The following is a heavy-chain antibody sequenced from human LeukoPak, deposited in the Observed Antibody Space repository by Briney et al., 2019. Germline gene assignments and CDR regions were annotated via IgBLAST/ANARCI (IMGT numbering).Heavy chain of an antibody. V-gene: IGHV4-59*01. Sequence: SETLSLTCTVSGGSISSYYWSWIRLPPGKGLEWIGYIYYTGATYYNPSLKSRVTISLDTSKNQFSLKLSSVTAADAAVYYCARAGYSDGTGYYFDYCGQGALVTVSA. CDR1: GGSISSYY. CDR2: IYYTGAT. CDR3: ARAGYSDGTGYYFDY. D-gene: IGHD5-18*01. J-gene: IGHJ4*02.